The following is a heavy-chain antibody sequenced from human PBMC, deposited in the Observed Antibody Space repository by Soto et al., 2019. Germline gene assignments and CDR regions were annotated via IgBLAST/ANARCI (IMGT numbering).Heavy chain of an antibody. CDR1: GFTFSSYS. CDR2: ISGSGSTI. D-gene: IGHD6-19*01. CDR3: AASTYSRGWTIDYFYGMDV. J-gene: IGHJ6*02. V-gene: IGHV3-48*02. Sequence: GGSLRLSCAASGFTFSSYSMNWVRQAPGKGLEWVSYISGSGSTIYYADSVKGRFTISRDNAKNSLFLQMNSLRDEDTAVYYCAASTYSRGWTIDYFYGMDVWGQGTTVTVSS.